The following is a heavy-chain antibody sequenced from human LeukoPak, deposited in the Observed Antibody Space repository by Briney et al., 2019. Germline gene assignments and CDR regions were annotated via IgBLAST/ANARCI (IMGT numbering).Heavy chain of an antibody. D-gene: IGHD4-17*01. J-gene: IGHJ4*02. Sequence: SETLSLTYAAYGGSFSGYYWSWIRQAPVKGLEWIGEINHSGSTNYNPSLKSRVTISVDTPKNQFSLKLSSVTAADTAVYYCARGHGDYYFDYWGQGTLVTVSS. CDR1: GGSFSGYY. V-gene: IGHV4-34*01. CDR3: ARGHGDYYFDY. CDR2: INHSGST.